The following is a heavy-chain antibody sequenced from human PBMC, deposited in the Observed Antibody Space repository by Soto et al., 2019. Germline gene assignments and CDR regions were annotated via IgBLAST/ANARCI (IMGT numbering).Heavy chain of an antibody. CDR1: GGSISGYY. V-gene: IGHV4-59*01. CDR2: IYYSGGT. CDR3: ARVLAAAGTWWFDP. Sequence: PSETLSLTCTVSGGSISGYYWSWIRQPPGKGPEWIGHIYYSGGTNYNPSLKSRVTISVDMSKNQFSLKLSSVTAADTAVYYCARVLAAAGTWWFDPWGQGTLVTVSS. J-gene: IGHJ5*02. D-gene: IGHD6-13*01.